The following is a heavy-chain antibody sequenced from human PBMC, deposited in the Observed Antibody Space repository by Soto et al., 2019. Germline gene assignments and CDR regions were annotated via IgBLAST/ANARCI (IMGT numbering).Heavy chain of an antibody. CDR2: IYHSGST. J-gene: IGHJ6*02. Sequence: QVQLQESGPGLVKPSGTLSLTCAVSGGSISSSNWWSWVRQPPGKGLEWIGEIYHSGSTNYNPSPKSRVTIXXDXSXXQFSLKLSSVTAADTAVYYCARPADGVWFGEGMDVWGQGTTVTVSS. CDR3: ARPADGVWFGEGMDV. CDR1: GGSISSSNW. D-gene: IGHD3-10*01. V-gene: IGHV4-4*02.